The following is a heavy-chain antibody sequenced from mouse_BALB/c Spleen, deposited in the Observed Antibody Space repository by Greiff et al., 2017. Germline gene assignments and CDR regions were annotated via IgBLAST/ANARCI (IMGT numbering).Heavy chain of an antibody. V-gene: IGHV14-3*02. Sequence: VQLQQSGAELVKPGASVKLSCTASGFNIKDTYMHSVKQRPEQGLEWIGRIDPANGNTKYDPKFQGKATITADTSSNTAYLQLSSLTSEDTAVYYCARGESPSFAYWGQGTLVTVSA. CDR3: ARGESPSFAY. CDR2: IDPANGNT. CDR1: GFNIKDTY. J-gene: IGHJ3*01.